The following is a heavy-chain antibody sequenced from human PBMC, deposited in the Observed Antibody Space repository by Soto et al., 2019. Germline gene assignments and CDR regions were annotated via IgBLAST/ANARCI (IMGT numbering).Heavy chain of an antibody. Sequence: QVQLVESGGGLVKPGGSLRLSCAASGFTFSDYYMSWIRQAPGKGLEWVSYISSSSSYTNYADSVKGRFTISRDNAKNPLNLQMNSLSAEDTAVYYCAGDLRGFGARGVVDYWGQGTLVTVSS. D-gene: IGHD3-10*01. CDR2: ISSSSSYT. J-gene: IGHJ4*02. CDR1: GFTFSDYY. V-gene: IGHV3-11*05. CDR3: AGDLRGFGARGVVDY.